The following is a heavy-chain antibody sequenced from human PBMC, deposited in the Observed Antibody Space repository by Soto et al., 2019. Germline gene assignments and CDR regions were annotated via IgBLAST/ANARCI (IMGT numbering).Heavy chain of an antibody. Sequence: GGSLRLSCAASGFTFSSYAINWVRQAPGKGLEWVSCISGSGGTKFYADSVKGRFTISRDNSQNTLYLQMNSLSAEDTAVYYCAKARQVSLLYFPLVDFWGQGTLVTVSS. V-gene: IGHV3-23*01. D-gene: IGHD2-21*01. CDR3: AKARQVSLLYFPLVDF. J-gene: IGHJ4*02. CDR1: GFTFSSYA. CDR2: ISGSGGTK.